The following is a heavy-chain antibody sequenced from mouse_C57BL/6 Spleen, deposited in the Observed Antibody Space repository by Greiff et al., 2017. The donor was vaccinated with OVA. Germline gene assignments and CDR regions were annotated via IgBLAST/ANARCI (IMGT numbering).Heavy chain of an antibody. D-gene: IGHD1-1*01. CDR3: ARWGYYGSSYYFDY. V-gene: IGHV1-42*01. CDR1: GYSFTGYY. CDR2: INPSTGGT. J-gene: IGHJ2*01. Sequence: EVQLVESGPELVKPGASVKISCKASGYSFTGYYMNWVKQSPEKSLEWIGEINPSTGGTTYNQKFKAKATLTVDKSSSTAYMQLKSLTSEDSAVYYCARWGYYGSSYYFDYWGQGTTLTVSS.